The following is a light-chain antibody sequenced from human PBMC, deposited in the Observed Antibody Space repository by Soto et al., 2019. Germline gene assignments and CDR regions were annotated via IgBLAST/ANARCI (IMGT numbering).Light chain of an antibody. V-gene: IGLV2-14*01. CDR3: SSYTSTSFVI. Sequence: QSALTQPASVSGSPGQSITISCTGSSSDIGDYKYVSWYKQHPGKAPQLMIYDVSNRPSGVSNRFSDSKSGNTASLTISGLQAEDEADYYCSSYTSTSFVIFGGGTKLTVL. CDR1: SSDIGDYKY. J-gene: IGLJ2*01. CDR2: DVS.